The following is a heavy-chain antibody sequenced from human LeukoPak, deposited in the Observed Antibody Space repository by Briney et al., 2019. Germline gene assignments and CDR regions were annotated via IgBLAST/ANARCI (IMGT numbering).Heavy chain of an antibody. Sequence: PSETLSLTCAVYGGSFSGYYWSWIRQPPGKGLEWIGEINHSGSTNYNPSLKSRVTISVDTSKNQFSLKLSSVTAADTAVYYCARGPWGPAYGSGIWDYWGQGTLVTVSS. CDR3: ARGPWGPAYGSGIWDY. J-gene: IGHJ4*02. V-gene: IGHV4-34*01. CDR2: INHSGST. CDR1: GGSFSGYY. D-gene: IGHD3-10*01.